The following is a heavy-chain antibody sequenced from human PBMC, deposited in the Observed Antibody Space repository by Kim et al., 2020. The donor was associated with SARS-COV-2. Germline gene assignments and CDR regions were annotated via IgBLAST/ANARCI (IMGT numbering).Heavy chain of an antibody. D-gene: IGHD6-19*01. CDR2: SGST. V-gene: IGHV4-34*01. CDR3: AREWLGMD. Sequence: SGSTHCNPSLKSRVTISVDTSKNQLSLKLRSVTAADTAVYYCAREWLGMDWGQGTLVTVSS. J-gene: IGHJ4*02.